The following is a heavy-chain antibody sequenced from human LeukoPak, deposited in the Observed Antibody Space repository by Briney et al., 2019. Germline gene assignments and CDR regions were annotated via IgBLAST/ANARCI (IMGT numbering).Heavy chain of an antibody. D-gene: IGHD3-10*01. CDR3: ARDRPLDADDYYGFYYFDY. CDR2: INPNSGGT. CDR1: GYTFAGYY. J-gene: IGHJ4*02. V-gene: IGHV1-2*02. Sequence: ASVKVSCKASGYTFAGYYMHWVRQAPGQGLEWMGWINPNSGGTNHAQKFQGRVTMTRDTSISTAYMELSRLRSDDTAVYYCARDRPLDADDYYGFYYFDYWGQGTLVTVSS.